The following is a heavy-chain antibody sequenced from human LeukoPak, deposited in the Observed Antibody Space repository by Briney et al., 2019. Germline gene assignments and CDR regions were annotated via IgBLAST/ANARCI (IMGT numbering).Heavy chain of an antibody. Sequence: SETLSLTCTVSGGSISSSNYYWGWIRQPPGKGLEWIGSINDSGSTYYTPSLKSRVTIPLDTSKNQFSLKLSSVTAADTAVYYCVGQSGSYMDWGQGTLVTVSS. CDR1: GGSISSSNYY. V-gene: IGHV4-39*01. CDR2: INDSGST. D-gene: IGHD1-26*01. CDR3: VGQSGSYMD. J-gene: IGHJ4*02.